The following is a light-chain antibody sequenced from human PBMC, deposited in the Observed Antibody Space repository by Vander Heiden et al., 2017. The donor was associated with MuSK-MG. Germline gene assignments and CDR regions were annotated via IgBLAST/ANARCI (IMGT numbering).Light chain of an antibody. Sequence: IVIAQSPPTLSVSPGDRATLSCSASQSVSINLAWYQQKPGQAPRLLIYGASTRATGIPARFSGSGSGTEFTLTISSLQSEDFADYYCHQYQESPGYTFGPGTKLAIK. J-gene: IGKJ2*01. CDR2: GAS. CDR3: HQYQESPGYT. CDR1: QSVSIN. V-gene: IGKV3-15*01.